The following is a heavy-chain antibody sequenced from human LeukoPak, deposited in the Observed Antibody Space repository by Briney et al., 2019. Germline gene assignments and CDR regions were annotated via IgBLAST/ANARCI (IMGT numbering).Heavy chain of an antibody. CDR2: IYYSGST. D-gene: IGHD3-22*01. CDR1: GVSISSSSYY. V-gene: IGHV4-39*01. J-gene: IGHJ4*02. Sequence: SETLSLTCTVSGVSISSSSYYWGWIRQPPGKGLEWIGSIYYSGSTNYNPSLKSRVTISVETSKNQFSLKLNSVTAADTAVYFCAKSYYDSSPDYWGQGTLVTVSS. CDR3: AKSYYDSSPDY.